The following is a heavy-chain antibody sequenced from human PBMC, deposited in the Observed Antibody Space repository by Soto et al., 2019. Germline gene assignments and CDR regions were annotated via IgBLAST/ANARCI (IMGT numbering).Heavy chain of an antibody. D-gene: IGHD2-2*01. J-gene: IGHJ6*02. CDR3: ARDIIVVVPAAMPYYYYGMDV. CDR2: INAGNGNT. Sequence: ASVKVSCKASGYTFTSYAMHWVRQAPGQRLEWMGWINAGNGNTKYSQKFQGRVTITRDTSASTAYMELSSLRSEDTAVYYCARDIIVVVPAAMPYYYYGMDVWGQGTTVTVSS. V-gene: IGHV1-3*01. CDR1: GYTFTSYA.